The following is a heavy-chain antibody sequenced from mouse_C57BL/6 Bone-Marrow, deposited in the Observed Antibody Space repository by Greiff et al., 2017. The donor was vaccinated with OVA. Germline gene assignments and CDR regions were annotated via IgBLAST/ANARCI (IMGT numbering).Heavy chain of an antibody. CDR3: ARDALYDGYSFFAY. Sequence: VKLMESGAELMKPGASVKLSCKATGYTFTGYWIEWVKQRPGHGLEWIGEILPGSGSTNYNEKFKGKATFTADTSSNTAYMQLSSLTTEDSAIYYCARDALYDGYSFFAYWGQGTLVTVSA. J-gene: IGHJ3*01. D-gene: IGHD2-3*01. V-gene: IGHV1-9*01. CDR2: ILPGSGST. CDR1: GYTFTGYW.